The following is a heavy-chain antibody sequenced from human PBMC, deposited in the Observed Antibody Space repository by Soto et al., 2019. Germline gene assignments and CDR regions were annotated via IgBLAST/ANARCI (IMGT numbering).Heavy chain of an antibody. Sequence: EVQLLESGGGLVQPGGSLRLSCAASGFTFSSYAMSWVRQAPGKGLEWVSAISGSGGSTYYADSVKGRFTISRDNSKNTLYLQMNSLRAEDTAVYYCAKGGYCSGGSCYEAYLGHYYYYYYMDVWGKGTTVTVSS. J-gene: IGHJ6*03. CDR3: AKGGYCSGGSCYEAYLGHYYYYYYMDV. D-gene: IGHD2-15*01. V-gene: IGHV3-23*01. CDR1: GFTFSSYA. CDR2: ISGSGGST.